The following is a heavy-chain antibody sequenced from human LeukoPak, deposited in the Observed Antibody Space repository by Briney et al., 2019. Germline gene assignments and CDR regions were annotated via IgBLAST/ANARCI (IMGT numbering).Heavy chain of an antibody. CDR2: ISGVSVNT. CDR1: GLTYSSYA. D-gene: IGHD4-4*01. Sequence: PGGSLRLSCVASGLTYSSYAMSWVRQAPGKGLEWVSSISGVSVNTYYTDSVKGRFTISRDNSKNTLYLQMNSLRVEDTAVYYCARVRGLDYSNYGERCLEYWGQGTLVTVSS. V-gene: IGHV3-23*01. J-gene: IGHJ4*02. CDR3: ARVRGLDYSNYGERCLEY.